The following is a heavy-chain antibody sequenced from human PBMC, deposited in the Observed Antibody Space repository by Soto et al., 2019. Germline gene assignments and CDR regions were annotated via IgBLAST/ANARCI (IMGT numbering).Heavy chain of an antibody. CDR3: ARTVRFYYYMDV. V-gene: IGHV4-34*01. CDR1: GGSFSGYY. Sequence: SETLSLTCAVYGGSFSGYYWSWIRQPPGKGLEWIGEINHSGSTNYNPSLKSRVTISVDTSKNQFSLKLSSVTAADTAVYYCARTVRFYYYMDVWGKGTTVTVSS. D-gene: IGHD4-17*01. CDR2: INHSGST. J-gene: IGHJ6*03.